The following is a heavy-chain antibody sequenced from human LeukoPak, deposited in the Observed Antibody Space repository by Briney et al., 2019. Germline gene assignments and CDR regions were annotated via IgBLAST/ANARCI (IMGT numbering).Heavy chain of an antibody. Sequence: ASVTVSCKASGYIFTGYYMHWVRQAPGQGLEWMGWINPNSGGTNYAQKFQGRVTMTRDTSISTAYMELSSLRSDDTAVYYCATARDRNSVYSSLDYWGQGTLVTVSS. CDR2: INPNSGGT. V-gene: IGHV1-2*02. D-gene: IGHD5/OR15-5a*01. CDR3: ATARDRNSVYSSLDY. J-gene: IGHJ4*02. CDR1: GYIFTGYY.